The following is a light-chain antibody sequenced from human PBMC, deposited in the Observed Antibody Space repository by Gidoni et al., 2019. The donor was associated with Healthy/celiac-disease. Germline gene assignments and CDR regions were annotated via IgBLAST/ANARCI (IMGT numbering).Light chain of an antibody. J-gene: IGLJ2*01. Sequence: FVLTQPPSGSVAPGKTARITCGGINIGSKSVHWYQQKPGQAPVLVIYYDSDRPSGIPERFSGSNSGNTATLTISRVEAGDEADYYCQVWDSSSDPSGVFGGGTKRTVL. CDR2: YDS. CDR1: NIGSKS. V-gene: IGLV3-21*04. CDR3: QVWDSSSDPSGV.